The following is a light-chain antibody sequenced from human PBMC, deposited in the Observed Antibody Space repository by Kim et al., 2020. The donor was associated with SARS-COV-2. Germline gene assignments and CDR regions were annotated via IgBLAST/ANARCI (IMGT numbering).Light chain of an antibody. Sequence: QSALTQPASVSVSPGQSITISCTGTSSDVGSYNLVSWYQQHPGKAPKLMIYEVSKRPSGVPNRFSGSKSGNTASLTISGLQAEEEADYYCCSYAGSSTSVFGTGTKVTVL. V-gene: IGLV2-23*02. J-gene: IGLJ1*01. CDR2: EVS. CDR1: SSDVGSYNL. CDR3: CSYAGSSTSV.